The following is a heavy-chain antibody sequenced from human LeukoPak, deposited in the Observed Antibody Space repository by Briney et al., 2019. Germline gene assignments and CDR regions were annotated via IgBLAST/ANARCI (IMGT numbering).Heavy chain of an antibody. D-gene: IGHD3-22*01. Sequence: GGSLRLSCAASGFTFSSYEMNWVRQAPGKGLVWVAFIRYDGSNKYYADSVKGRFTISRDNSKNTLHLQMNSLRAEDTAVYYCARESESYDSSGSTFKYWGQGTLVTVSS. CDR2: IRYDGSNK. CDR1: GFTFSSYE. V-gene: IGHV3-30*02. CDR3: ARESESYDSSGSTFKY. J-gene: IGHJ4*02.